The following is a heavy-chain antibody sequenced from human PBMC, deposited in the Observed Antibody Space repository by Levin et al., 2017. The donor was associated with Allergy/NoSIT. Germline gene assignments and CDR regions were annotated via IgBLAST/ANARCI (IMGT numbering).Heavy chain of an antibody. CDR2: IYNSGST. CDR3: ARQWYDILTGDYRFHY. Sequence: SETLSLTCTVSGGSISSSISYWGWIRQAPGKGLEWIGSIYNSGSTYYNPSLKSRVTTSVDTSKNQFSLKLSSVTAADTAVYYCARQWYDILTGDYRFHYWGQGTLLTVSS. J-gene: IGHJ4*02. D-gene: IGHD3-9*01. CDR1: GGSISSSISY. V-gene: IGHV4-39*01.